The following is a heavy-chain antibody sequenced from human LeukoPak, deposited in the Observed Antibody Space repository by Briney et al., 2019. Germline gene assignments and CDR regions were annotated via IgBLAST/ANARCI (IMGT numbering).Heavy chain of an antibody. CDR2: IYYSGST. Sequence: SETLSLTCTVSGGSISSYYWSWIRQPPGKGLEWIGYIYYSGSTNYNPSLKSRVTISVDTSKNQFSLKLSSVTAADTAVYYCARETHSGSYYRTFDPWGQGTLVTVSS. J-gene: IGHJ5*02. V-gene: IGHV4-59*01. D-gene: IGHD1-26*01. CDR1: GGSISSYY. CDR3: ARETHSGSYYRTFDP.